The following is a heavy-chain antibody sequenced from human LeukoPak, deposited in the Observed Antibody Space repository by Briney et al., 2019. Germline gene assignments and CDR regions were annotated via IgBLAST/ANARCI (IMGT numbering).Heavy chain of an antibody. D-gene: IGHD6-19*01. J-gene: IGHJ4*02. Sequence: SETLSLTCAVYGGSFSGYYWSWIRQPPGKGLEWIGEINHSGSTNYNPSLKSRVTISVDTSKNQFSLKLSFVTAADTAVYYCARDGKGLAYYFDYWGQGTLVTVSS. CDR3: ARDGKGLAYYFDY. CDR1: GGSFSGYY. CDR2: INHSGST. V-gene: IGHV4-34*01.